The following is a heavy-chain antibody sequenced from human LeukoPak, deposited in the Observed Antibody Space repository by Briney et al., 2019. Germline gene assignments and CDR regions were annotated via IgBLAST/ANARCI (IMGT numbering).Heavy chain of an antibody. CDR1: GFTFSSYW. CDR2: ITTDGRST. CDR3: AKGSSTTCPCYRDY. V-gene: IGHV3-23*01. D-gene: IGHD2-2*01. Sequence: GGSLRLSCAASGFTFSSYWMSWVRQAPGKGLEWVSAITTDGRSTYYADSVKGRFTISRDNSKNTLYLQMNSLRAEDTALYYCAKGSSTTCPCYRDYWGQGTLVTVSS. J-gene: IGHJ4*02.